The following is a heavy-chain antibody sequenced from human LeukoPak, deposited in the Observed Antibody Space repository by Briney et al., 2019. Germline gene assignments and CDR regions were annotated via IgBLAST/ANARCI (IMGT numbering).Heavy chain of an antibody. CDR2: ISSRGSGGTT. CDR3: AKDRTVGASCWYFAL. CDR1: GVTLSSYV. Sequence: GGSLRLFCAVSGVTLSSYVLSWARQAAGKGREWVSGISSRGSGGTTYYADSVNGRFTVSRDSSKNTLFLHMNTLRAEDTAIYYCAKDRTVGASCWYFALWGRGTLVTVSS. D-gene: IGHD1-26*01. J-gene: IGHJ2*01. V-gene: IGHV3-23*01.